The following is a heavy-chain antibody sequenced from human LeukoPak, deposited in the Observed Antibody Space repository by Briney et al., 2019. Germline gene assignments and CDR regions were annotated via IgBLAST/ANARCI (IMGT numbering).Heavy chain of an antibody. Sequence: GESLKISCKGSGYSFTSYWIGWVRQMPGKGLGWMGIIYPGDSDTSYSPSFQGQVTISADKSISTAYLQWSSLKASDTAMYYCARGVDTAMVTGAFDIWGQGTMVTVSS. CDR3: ARGVDTAMVTGAFDI. V-gene: IGHV5-51*01. J-gene: IGHJ3*02. CDR2: IYPGDSDT. CDR1: GYSFTSYW. D-gene: IGHD5-18*01.